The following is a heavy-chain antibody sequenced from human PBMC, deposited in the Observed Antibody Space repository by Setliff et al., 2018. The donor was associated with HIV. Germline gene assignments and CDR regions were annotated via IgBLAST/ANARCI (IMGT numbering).Heavy chain of an antibody. CDR2: ISSYSDNT. J-gene: IGHJ3*02. CDR1: GYTFSNFA. V-gene: IGHV1-18*01. Sequence: ASVKVSCKASGYTFSNFAIGWLRQAPGQGLEWMGWISSYSDNTFYARSLQGRVTMTTDTAYSTSYMELRSLRSDDTAMYYCARIRAGALLNAFDIWAQGTMVTVSS. CDR3: ARIRAGALLNAFDI. D-gene: IGHD1-26*01.